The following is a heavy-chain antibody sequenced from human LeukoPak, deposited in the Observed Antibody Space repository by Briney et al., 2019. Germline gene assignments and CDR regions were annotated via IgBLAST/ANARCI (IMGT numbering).Heavy chain of an antibody. V-gene: IGHV4-34*01. J-gene: IGHJ6*02. D-gene: IGHD6-13*01. Sequence: PSETLSLTCAVYGGSFSGYYWSWIRQPPGKGLEWIGEINHSGSTNYNPSLKSRVTISVDTSKNQFSLKLSSVTAADTAVYYCARGRRKLGPNYYYYGMDVWGQGITVTVSS. CDR1: GGSFSGYY. CDR2: INHSGST. CDR3: ARGRRKLGPNYYYYGMDV.